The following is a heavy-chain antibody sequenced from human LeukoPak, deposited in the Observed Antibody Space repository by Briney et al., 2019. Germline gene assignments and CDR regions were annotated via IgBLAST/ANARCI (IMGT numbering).Heavy chain of an antibody. V-gene: IGHV3-23*01. Sequence: PGGSLRLSCAASGFTFSSYAMSWVRQAPGKGLEWVSAISGSGGSTYYADSVKGRFTISRDNSKNTLYLQMNSLRAEDTAVYYCAREPRGIQLWYYFDYWGQGTLVTVSS. J-gene: IGHJ4*02. CDR2: ISGSGGST. D-gene: IGHD5-18*01. CDR1: GFTFSSYA. CDR3: AREPRGIQLWYYFDY.